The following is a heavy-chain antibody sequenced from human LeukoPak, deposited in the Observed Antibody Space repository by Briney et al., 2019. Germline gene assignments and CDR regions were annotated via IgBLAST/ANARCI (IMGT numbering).Heavy chain of an antibody. V-gene: IGHV1-69*01. CDR1: GGTFSSYA. J-gene: IGHJ3*02. CDR2: IIPIFGTA. CDR3: ARDGGALRGDAFDI. Sequence: SVKVSCKASGGTFSSYAISWVRQAPGQGLEWMGGIIPIFGTANYAQKFQGRVTITAEESTSTAYMELSSLRSEDTAVYYCARDGGALRGDAFDIWGQGTMVTVSS. D-gene: IGHD3-16*01.